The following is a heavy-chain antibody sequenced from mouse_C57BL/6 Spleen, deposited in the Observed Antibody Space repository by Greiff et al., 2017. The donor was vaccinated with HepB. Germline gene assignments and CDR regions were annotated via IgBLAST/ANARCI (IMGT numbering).Heavy chain of an antibody. J-gene: IGHJ1*03. CDR3: ARHHYGYDCGRFDV. CDR1: GFTFSSYG. CDR2: ISSGGSYT. Sequence: EVKVVESGGDLVKPGGSLKLSCAASGFTFSSYGMSWVRQTPDKRLEWVATISSGGSYTYYPDSVKGRFTISRDNAKHTLYLQMSSLTSEDTSMYYCARHHYGYDCGRFDVWGTGTTVTVSS. D-gene: IGHD2-2*01. V-gene: IGHV5-6*01.